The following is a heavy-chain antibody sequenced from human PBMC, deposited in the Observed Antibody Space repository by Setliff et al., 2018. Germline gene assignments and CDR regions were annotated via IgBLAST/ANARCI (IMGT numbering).Heavy chain of an antibody. CDR2: LDHSGNT. J-gene: IGHJ5*02. D-gene: IGHD2-2*01. Sequence: KTSETLSLTCAVYDGSFSGYYWSWIRQPPGKGLEWIGELDHSGNTNYNPSLKSRVTIFVDTSKNQFSLKLNSVTAADMAVYYCARGYCSSSGCFFAGWFDPWGQGTLVTVSS. CDR1: DGSFSGYY. V-gene: IGHV4-34*01. CDR3: ARGYCSSSGCFFAGWFDP.